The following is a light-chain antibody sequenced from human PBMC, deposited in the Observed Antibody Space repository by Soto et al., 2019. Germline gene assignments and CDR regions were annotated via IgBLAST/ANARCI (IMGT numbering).Light chain of an antibody. CDR1: SSDVGGYNF. Sequence: QSVLTKPASVSGSTGQSITISCTGTSSDVGGYNFVSWYQQHPGKAPKLMTYEVTNRPSGVSNRFSGSKSANTASLTISGLQAEDEADYYCSSYTSSGTLVFGGGTKLTVL. CDR2: EVT. J-gene: IGLJ2*01. V-gene: IGLV2-14*01. CDR3: SSYTSSGTLV.